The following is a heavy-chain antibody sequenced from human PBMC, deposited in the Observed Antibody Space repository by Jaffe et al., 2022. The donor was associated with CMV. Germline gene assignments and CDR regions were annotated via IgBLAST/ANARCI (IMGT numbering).Heavy chain of an antibody. CDR3: ARHRIAVAGRRNAFDI. Sequence: QLQLQESGPGLVKPSETLSLTCTVSGGSISSSSYYWGWIRQPPGKGLEWIGSIYYSGSTYYNPSLKSRVTISVDTSKNQFSLKLSSVTAADTAVYYCARHRIAVAGRRNAFDIWGQGTMVTVSS. CDR1: GGSISSSSYY. D-gene: IGHD6-19*01. V-gene: IGHV4-39*01. CDR2: IYYSGST. J-gene: IGHJ3*02.